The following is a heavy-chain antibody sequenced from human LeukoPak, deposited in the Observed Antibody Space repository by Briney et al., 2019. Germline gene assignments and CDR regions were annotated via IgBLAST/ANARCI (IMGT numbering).Heavy chain of an antibody. Sequence: GESLKISCKGSGYTFSNHWIAWVRQMPGKGLEWMGIINPSDSDTRYSPSFQGQVTTSVDKSINTAYLQWSSLKVSDAAIYYCARHFDILTAYFDYWGQGTLVTVSS. CDR3: ARHFDILTAYFDY. CDR1: GYTFSNHW. D-gene: IGHD3-9*01. CDR2: INPSDSDT. V-gene: IGHV5-51*01. J-gene: IGHJ4*02.